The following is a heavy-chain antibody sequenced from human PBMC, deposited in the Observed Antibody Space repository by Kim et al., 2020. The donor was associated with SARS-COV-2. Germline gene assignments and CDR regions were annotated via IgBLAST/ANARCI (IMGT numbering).Heavy chain of an antibody. CDR3: AKTYYDFWSGYVDY. CDR1: GFTFSSFA. CDR2: ISGSGGST. Sequence: GGSLRLSCAASGFTFSSFAMSWVRQAPRKGLEWVSAISGSGGSTYYADSVKGRFTISRDNSKNTLYLQMNSLRAEDTAVYYCAKTYYDFWSGYVDYWGQGPLVTVSS. V-gene: IGHV3-23*01. D-gene: IGHD3-3*01. J-gene: IGHJ4*02.